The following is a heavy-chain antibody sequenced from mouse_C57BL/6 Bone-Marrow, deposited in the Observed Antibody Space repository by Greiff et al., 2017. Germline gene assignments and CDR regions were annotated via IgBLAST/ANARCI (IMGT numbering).Heavy chain of an antibody. CDR2: IDPSDSYT. CDR3: ARLGWFFDY. CDR1: GYTFTSYW. V-gene: IGHV1-69*01. D-gene: IGHD2-3*01. Sequence: QVQLQQPGAELVMPGASVKLSCKASGYTFTSYWMHWVKQRPGQGLEWIGEIDPSDSYTNYNQKFKGKSTLTVDKSSSTAYMQLSSLTSEDSAVYYCARLGWFFDYWGQGTNLTVSS. J-gene: IGHJ2*01.